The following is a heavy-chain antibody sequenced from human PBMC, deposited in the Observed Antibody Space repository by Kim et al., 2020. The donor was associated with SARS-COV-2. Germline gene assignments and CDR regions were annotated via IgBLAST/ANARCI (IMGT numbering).Heavy chain of an antibody. J-gene: IGHJ6*02. V-gene: IGHV3-33*05. Sequence: GGSLRLSCAASGFTFSSYGMHWVRQAPGKGLEWVAVISYDGSNKYYADSVKGRFTISRDNSKNTLYLQMNSLRAEDTAVYYCARDGDPHGDIVATYYYYGMDVWGQGTTVTVSS. CDR1: GFTFSSYG. D-gene: IGHD5-12*01. CDR3: ARDGDPHGDIVATYYYYGMDV. CDR2: ISYDGSNK.